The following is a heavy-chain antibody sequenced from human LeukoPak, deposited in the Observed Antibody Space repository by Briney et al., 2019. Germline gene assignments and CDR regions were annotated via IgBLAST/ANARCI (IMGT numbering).Heavy chain of an antibody. CDR3: ARHVCSNSDDYGDSGWFDP. V-gene: IGHV4-59*08. CDR1: GDSISSYY. D-gene: IGHD4-17*01. J-gene: IGHJ5*02. CDR2: IYYSGST. Sequence: SETLSLTCTVSGDSISSYYWSWTRQPPGKGLEWIGYIYYSGSTNYNPSLKSRVTISVDTSKNQFSLKLSSVTAADTAVYYCARHVCSNSDDYGDSGWFDPWGQGTLVTVSS.